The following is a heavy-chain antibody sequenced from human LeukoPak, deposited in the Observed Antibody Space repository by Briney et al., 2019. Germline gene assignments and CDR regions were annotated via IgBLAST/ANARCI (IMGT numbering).Heavy chain of an antibody. V-gene: IGHV3-21*01. Sequence: GGSLRLSCAASGFTFSSYSMNWVRQAPGKGLEWVSSISSSSSYIYYADSVKGRFTISRDNAKNSLYLQMNSLRAEDTAVYYCARDHIVVPADLGYWGQGTLVTVSS. CDR3: ARDHIVVPADLGY. J-gene: IGHJ4*02. CDR2: ISSSSSYI. D-gene: IGHD2-2*01. CDR1: GFTFSSYS.